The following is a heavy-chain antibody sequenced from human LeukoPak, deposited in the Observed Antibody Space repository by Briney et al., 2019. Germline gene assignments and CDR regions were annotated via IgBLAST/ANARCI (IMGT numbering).Heavy chain of an antibody. CDR1: GGTFSSYA. CDR2: IIPILGIA. V-gene: IGHV1-69*04. CDR3: ARSAYYDSSGYLYYFDY. Sequence: GASVKVSCKASGGTFSSYAISWVRQAPGQGLEWMGRIIPILGIANYAQKFQGRVTITVDKSTSTAYMELSSLRSEDTAVYYCARSAYYDSSGYLYYFDYWGQGTLVTVSS. D-gene: IGHD3-22*01. J-gene: IGHJ4*02.